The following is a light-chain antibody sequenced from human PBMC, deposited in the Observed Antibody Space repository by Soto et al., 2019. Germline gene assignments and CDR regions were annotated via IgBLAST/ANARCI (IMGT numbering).Light chain of an antibody. V-gene: IGKV3-15*01. CDR3: QQYNNWWT. J-gene: IGKJ1*01. Sequence: EIVMTQSPATLSVSPGERATLSCRASQSVSNNLAWYQKKPGQAPRLLIYGASTRATGIPTRFSGSGSGTEFTPTISILQSEDFAFYYCQQYNNWWTFGQGTRLDIK. CDR1: QSVSNN. CDR2: GAS.